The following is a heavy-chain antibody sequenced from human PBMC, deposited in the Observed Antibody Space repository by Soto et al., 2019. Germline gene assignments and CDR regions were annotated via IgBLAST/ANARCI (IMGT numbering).Heavy chain of an antibody. Sequence: SETLSLTCTVSGGSISRGGYYWSWIRQHPGKGLEWIGYIYYSGSTYYNPSLKSRVTISVDTSKNPFSLKLGSVTAAGTAVDYCASLKKVEGLHFDYWGQGTLVTVSS. CDR3: ASLKKVEGLHFDY. J-gene: IGHJ4*02. D-gene: IGHD3-16*01. CDR1: GGSISRGGYY. CDR2: IYYSGST. V-gene: IGHV4-31*03.